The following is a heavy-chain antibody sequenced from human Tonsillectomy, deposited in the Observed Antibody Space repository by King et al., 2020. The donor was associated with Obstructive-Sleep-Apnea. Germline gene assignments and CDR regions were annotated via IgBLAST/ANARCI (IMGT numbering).Heavy chain of an antibody. V-gene: IGHV5-51*01. CDR2: VYPGDSDT. D-gene: IGHD5-12*01. Sequence: VQLVQSGAEVKKPGESLKISCKGSGYSFTTYWIGGVRQMPGKGLEWMGIVYPGDSDTRYSPSFQGQFTISADKSISTAYLQWGSRKASDTAMYYCARLGSGYDWGFDYWGQGTLVTVSS. J-gene: IGHJ4*02. CDR1: GYSFTTYW. CDR3: ARLGSGYDWGFDY.